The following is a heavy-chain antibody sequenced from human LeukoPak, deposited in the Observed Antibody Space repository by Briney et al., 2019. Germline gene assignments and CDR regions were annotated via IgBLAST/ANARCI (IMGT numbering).Heavy chain of an antibody. V-gene: IGHV1-2*02. J-gene: IGHJ6*03. CDR3: ARVRTGTTVYMDV. Sequence: GASVKVSCKASGYTFTGYYMHWVRQAPGQGLEWMGWINPNSGGTNYAQTFQGRVTMTRDTSISTAYMELSRLRSDDTAVYYCARVRTGTTVYMDVWGKGTTVTVSS. CDR2: INPNSGGT. CDR1: GYTFTGYY. D-gene: IGHD1-7*01.